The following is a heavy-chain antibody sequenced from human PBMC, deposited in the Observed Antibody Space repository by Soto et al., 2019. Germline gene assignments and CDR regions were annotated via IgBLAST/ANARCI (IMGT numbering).Heavy chain of an antibody. CDR3: EKTLLWFGESNFDY. D-gene: IGHD3-10*01. J-gene: IGHJ4*02. V-gene: IGHV3-30*18. CDR1: GFTFSSYG. CDR2: ISYDGSNK. Sequence: QVQLVESGGGVVQPGRSLRLSCAASGFTFSSYGMHWVRQAPGKGLEWVAVISYDGSNKYYADSVKGRFTISRDNSKNTLYLQMNSLRAEDTAVYYCEKTLLWFGESNFDYWGQGTQVTVSS.